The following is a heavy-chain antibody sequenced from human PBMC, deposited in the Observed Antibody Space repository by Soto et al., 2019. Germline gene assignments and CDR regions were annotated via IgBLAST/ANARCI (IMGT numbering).Heavy chain of an antibody. D-gene: IGHD4-17*01. Sequence: QLQLQESGSGLVKPSQTLSLTCAVSGGSISSGGYSWSWIRQTPGKGLEWIGYIYHSRSTYYNPSLKSRGTISVDRSKNQFSLKLSSVTAADTAVYYCARGGDGDYVAGWFDPWGQGTLVTVSS. CDR2: IYHSRST. J-gene: IGHJ5*02. CDR3: ARGGDGDYVAGWFDP. V-gene: IGHV4-30-2*01. CDR1: GGSISSGGYS.